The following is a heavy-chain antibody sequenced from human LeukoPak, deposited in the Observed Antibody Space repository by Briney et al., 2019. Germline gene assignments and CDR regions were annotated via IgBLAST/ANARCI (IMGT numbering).Heavy chain of an antibody. CDR1: GFTFSDYY. Sequence: GGSLRLSCAASGFTFSDYYMSWIRQAPGKGLEWVSYISTSSYTNYSDSVKAPFPISRDNAKNSLYLQMNSLRAEDTAVYYCARAFRYCSSTSCYLDPWGQGTLVTVSS. J-gene: IGHJ5*02. D-gene: IGHD2-2*01. CDR3: ARAFRYCSSTSCYLDP. V-gene: IGHV3-11*06. CDR2: ISTSSYT.